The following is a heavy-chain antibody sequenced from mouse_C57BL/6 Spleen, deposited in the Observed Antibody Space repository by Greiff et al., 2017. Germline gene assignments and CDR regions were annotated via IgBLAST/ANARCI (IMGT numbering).Heavy chain of an antibody. CDR3: ARGDSSGYWFAY. CDR1: GFTFSDYG. J-gene: IGHJ3*01. CDR2: ISSGSSTI. Sequence: EVQGVESGGGLVKPGGSLKLSCAASGFTFSDYGMHWVRQAPEKGLEWVAYISSGSSTIYYADTVKGRFTISRDNAKNTLFLQMTSLRSEDTAMYYCARGDSSGYWFAYWGQGTLVTVSA. V-gene: IGHV5-17*01. D-gene: IGHD3-2*02.